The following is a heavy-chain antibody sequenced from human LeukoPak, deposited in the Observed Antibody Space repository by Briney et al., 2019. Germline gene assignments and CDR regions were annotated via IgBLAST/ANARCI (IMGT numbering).Heavy chain of an antibody. Sequence: PGGSLRLSCAASGFTFSSYAMSWVRQAPGKGLEWVSAISGSGGSTYYADSVKGRFTISRDNSKNTLYLQMNSLRAEDTAVYYCAKVPTNYVSSGYYDYWGQGTLVTVSS. V-gene: IGHV3-23*01. J-gene: IGHJ4*02. D-gene: IGHD3-22*01. CDR1: GFTFSSYA. CDR3: AKVPTNYVSSGYYDY. CDR2: ISGSGGST.